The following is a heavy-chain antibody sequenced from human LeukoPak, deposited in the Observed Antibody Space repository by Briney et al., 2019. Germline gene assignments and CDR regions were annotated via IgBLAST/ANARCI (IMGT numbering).Heavy chain of an antibody. J-gene: IGHJ4*02. Sequence: MTSETLSLTCTVSGGSISSYYWSWIRQPPGKGLEWIGYIYYSGSTNYNPSLKSRVTISVDTSKNQFSLKLSSVTAADTAVYYCARGLRYGSGSYYEAYYFDYWGQGTLVTVSS. CDR3: ARGLRYGSGSYYEAYYFDY. CDR2: IYYSGST. V-gene: IGHV4-59*01. CDR1: GGSISSYY. D-gene: IGHD3-10*01.